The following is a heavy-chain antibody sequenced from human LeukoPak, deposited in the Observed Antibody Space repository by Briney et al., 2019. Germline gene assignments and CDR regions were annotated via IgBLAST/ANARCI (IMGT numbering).Heavy chain of an antibody. D-gene: IGHD4-23*01. CDR3: AKDYGYGGRRYYFDY. Sequence: PGRSLRLSCAASGFTFDDYAMHWVRQAPGKGLEWVSGTSWNSGSIGYADSVKGRFTISRDNAKNSLYLQMNSLRAEDTALYYCAKDYGYGGRRYYFDYWGQGTLVTVSS. V-gene: IGHV3-9*01. CDR2: TSWNSGSI. J-gene: IGHJ4*02. CDR1: GFTFDDYA.